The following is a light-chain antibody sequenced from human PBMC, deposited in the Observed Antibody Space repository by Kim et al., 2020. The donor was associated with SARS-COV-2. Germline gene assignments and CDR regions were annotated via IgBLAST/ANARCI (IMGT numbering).Light chain of an antibody. CDR1: QSVRSS. CDR3: QQYYDWPLT. V-gene: IGKV3-15*01. J-gene: IGKJ4*01. Sequence: GSPGERAALSCRASQSVRSSLAWYQQKPGQAPMLLIYGASTRATGIPVRFSGSGSGTEFTLTINSLQSEDFAVYYCQQYYDWPLTFGGGTKVDIK. CDR2: GAS.